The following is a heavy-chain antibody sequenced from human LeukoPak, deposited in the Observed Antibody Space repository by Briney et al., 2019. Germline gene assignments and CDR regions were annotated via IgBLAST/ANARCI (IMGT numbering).Heavy chain of an antibody. V-gene: IGHV3-48*04. J-gene: IGHJ4*02. Sequence: GGSLRLSCAASGFSFSSYSMNWVRQAPGKGLEWVAYISSSSSVIYYPDSVKGRFTISRDNAKNSLYLQMNSLRAEDTAVYYCARRSRAGDFDYWGQGTLVTVSS. CDR3: ARRSRAGDFDY. CDR1: GFSFSSYS. D-gene: IGHD6-19*01. CDR2: ISSSSSVI.